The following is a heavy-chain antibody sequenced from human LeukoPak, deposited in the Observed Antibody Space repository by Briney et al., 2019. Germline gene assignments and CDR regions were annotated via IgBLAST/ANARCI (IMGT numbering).Heavy chain of an antibody. Sequence: PGGSLRLSCAASGFTFSSYAMHWVRQAPGKGLEYVSAISSNGGSTYYANSVKGGFTISRDNSKNTLYLQMGSLRAEDMAVYYCAREGAAVAGNWWLKGIEGNDAFDIWGQGTMVTVSS. V-gene: IGHV3-64*01. J-gene: IGHJ3*02. CDR1: GFTFSSYA. CDR3: AREGAAVAGNWWLKGIEGNDAFDI. CDR2: ISSNGGST. D-gene: IGHD6-19*01.